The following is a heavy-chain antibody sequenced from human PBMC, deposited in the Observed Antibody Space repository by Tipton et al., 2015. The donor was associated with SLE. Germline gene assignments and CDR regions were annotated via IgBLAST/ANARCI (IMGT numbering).Heavy chain of an antibody. J-gene: IGHJ4*02. CDR3: AKDEVVVVAAHDY. V-gene: IGHV3-23*01. D-gene: IGHD2-15*01. CDR1: GFTFSSYA. CDR2: ISGSGGST. Sequence: SLRLSCAASGFTFSSYAMSWVRQAPGKGLEWVSAISGSGGSTYYADSVKGRFTISRDNSKNTLYLQMNSLRAEDTAVYYCAKDEVVVVAAHDYWGQGTLVTVSS.